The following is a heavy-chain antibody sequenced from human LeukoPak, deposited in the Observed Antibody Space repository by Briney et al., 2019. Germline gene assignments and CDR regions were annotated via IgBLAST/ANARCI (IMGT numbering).Heavy chain of an antibody. CDR3: ASGYGSGSYAY. CDR1: GGSISSSSYY. D-gene: IGHD3-10*01. V-gene: IGHV4-39*07. J-gene: IGHJ4*02. CDR2: IYYSGST. Sequence: SETLSLTCTVSGGSISSSSYYWGWIRQPPGKGLEWIGSIYYSGSTYYNPSLKSRVTISVDTSKNQFSLKLSSVTAADTAVYYCASGYGSGSYAYWGQGTLDTVSS.